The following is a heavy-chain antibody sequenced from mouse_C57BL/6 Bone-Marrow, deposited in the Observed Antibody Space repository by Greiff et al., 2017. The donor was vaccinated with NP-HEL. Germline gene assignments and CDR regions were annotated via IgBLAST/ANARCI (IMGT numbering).Heavy chain of an antibody. CDR1: GYTFTSYW. CDR2: IDPSDSYT. CDR3: AREGHYYCSSLYFDY. Sequence: QVQLQQPGAELVRPGTSVKLSCKASGYTFTSYWMHWVKQRPGQGLEWIGVIDPSDSYTNYNQKFKGQATLTVDTSSSTDFMQISSLTSEDSAVYYCAREGHYYCSSLYFDYWGQGTTLTVSS. V-gene: IGHV1-59*01. J-gene: IGHJ2*01. D-gene: IGHD1-1*01.